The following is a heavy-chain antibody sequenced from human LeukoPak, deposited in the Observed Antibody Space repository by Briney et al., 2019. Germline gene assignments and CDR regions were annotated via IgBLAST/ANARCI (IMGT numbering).Heavy chain of an antibody. Sequence: GGSLRLSCAASGFTVSGNYMSWVRQAPGKGLEWVSIIYGADSTYYADSVKGRFTISRDNSKNTLYLQMNSLRAEDTAVYYCAKTTYYYDSSGQYYFDYWGQGTLVTVSS. CDR1: GFTVSGNY. J-gene: IGHJ4*02. V-gene: IGHV3-53*01. D-gene: IGHD3-22*01. CDR3: AKTTYYYDSSGQYYFDY. CDR2: IYGADST.